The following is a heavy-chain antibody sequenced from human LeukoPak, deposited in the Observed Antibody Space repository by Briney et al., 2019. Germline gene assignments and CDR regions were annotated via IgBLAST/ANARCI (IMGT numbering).Heavy chain of an antibody. D-gene: IGHD4-17*01. J-gene: IGHJ5*02. V-gene: IGHV1-18*01. CDR3: ARTTVTTARWFDP. Sequence: ASVKVSCKASGYSFTSHGISWVRQAPGQGLEWMGWISAYNGNTNYAQKLQGRVTMTTDTSTSTAYMELRSLRFDDTAVYYCARTTVTTARWFDPWGQGTLVTVSS. CDR1: GYSFTSHG. CDR2: ISAYNGNT.